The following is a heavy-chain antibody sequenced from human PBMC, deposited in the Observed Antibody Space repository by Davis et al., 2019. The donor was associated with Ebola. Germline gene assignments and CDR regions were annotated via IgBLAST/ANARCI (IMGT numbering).Heavy chain of an antibody. J-gene: IGHJ4*02. CDR1: GFTSSCCA. CDR3: ARDLGSGFDFDF. CDR2: ISSSSSFI. Sequence: PGGSLRLSCTASGFTSSCCAMNWVRQAPGKGLEWVSSISSSSSFIDYADSMKGRFTISRDNGKNSLYLQMNSLRAEDTAVYYCARDLGSGFDFDFWGQGTLVTVSS. V-gene: IGHV3-21*01. D-gene: IGHD3-10*01.